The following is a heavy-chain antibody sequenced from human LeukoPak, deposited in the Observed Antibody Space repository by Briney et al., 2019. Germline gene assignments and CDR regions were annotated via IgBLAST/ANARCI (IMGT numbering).Heavy chain of an antibody. CDR2: IIPILGIA. V-gene: IGHV1-69*04. Sequence: SVKVSFKASGGTFSSYAISWVRQAPGQGLEWMGRIIPILGIANYAQKFQGRVTITADKSTSTAYMELSSLRSEDTAAYYCARDRYYDFWSGYPDYWGQGTLVTVSS. D-gene: IGHD3-3*01. J-gene: IGHJ4*02. CDR3: ARDRYYDFWSGYPDY. CDR1: GGTFSSYA.